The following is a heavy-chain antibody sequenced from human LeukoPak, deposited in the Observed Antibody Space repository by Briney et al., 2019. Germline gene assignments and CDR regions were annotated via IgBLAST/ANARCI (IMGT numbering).Heavy chain of an antibody. CDR1: GYTFTSYG. Sequence: ASVKVSCKASGYTFTSYGISWVRQAPGQGLEWMGWISAYNGNPNYAPKLQGRVTMTTCTSTSTAYRELRSLRSDDTAVYYCARALVIVATIRSYFDYWGQGTLVTVSS. CDR2: ISAYNGNP. V-gene: IGHV1-18*01. CDR3: ARALVIVATIRSYFDY. D-gene: IGHD5-12*01. J-gene: IGHJ4*02.